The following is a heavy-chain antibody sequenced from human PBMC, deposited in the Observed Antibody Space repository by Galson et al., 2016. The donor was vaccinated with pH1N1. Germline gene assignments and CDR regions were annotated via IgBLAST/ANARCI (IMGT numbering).Heavy chain of an antibody. CDR3: ARDVRISLWLPDF. CDR1: GYTFTNYG. V-gene: IGHV1-18*01. D-gene: IGHD5-18*01. J-gene: IGHJ4*02. CDR2: MSAYNGNT. Sequence: SVKVSCKASGYTFTNYGITWVRQAPGQGLEWMAWMSAYNGNTNYAQKFQGRVTMATDTSTNTAYMELRNLTSDHTAVYYCARDVRISLWLPDFWGQGTLVTVSS.